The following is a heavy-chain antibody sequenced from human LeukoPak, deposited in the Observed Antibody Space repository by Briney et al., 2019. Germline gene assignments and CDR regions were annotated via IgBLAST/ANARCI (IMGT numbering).Heavy chain of an antibody. CDR2: ISSSSSYI. CDR3: AREQWLVRNYYYYYMDV. D-gene: IGHD6-19*01. J-gene: IGHJ6*03. V-gene: IGHV3-21*01. Sequence: PGGSLRLSCAASGYTLSSYSMNWVRQAPGKGLEWVSSISSSSSYIYYADSVKGRFTISRDNAKNSLYLQMNSLRAEDTAVYYCAREQWLVRNYYYYYMDVWGKGTTVTVSS. CDR1: GYTLSSYS.